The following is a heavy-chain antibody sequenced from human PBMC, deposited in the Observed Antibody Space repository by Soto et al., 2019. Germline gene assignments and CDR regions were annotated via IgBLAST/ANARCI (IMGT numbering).Heavy chain of an antibody. V-gene: IGHV2-5*02. D-gene: IGHD2-2*01. CDR3: AHGSCSSADCYPNPYLDY. CDR2: IYWDDDE. CDR1: GFSLSTTAEG. J-gene: IGHJ4*02. Sequence: QITLKESGPTLVKPTQTLTLTCTFSGFSLSTTAEGVGWIRQPPGKALEWLALIYWDDDERYSPSLKSRLTITQDTSKNQVVLTMTNVDPVDTATYYCAHGSCSSADCYPNPYLDYWGQGILVTVSS.